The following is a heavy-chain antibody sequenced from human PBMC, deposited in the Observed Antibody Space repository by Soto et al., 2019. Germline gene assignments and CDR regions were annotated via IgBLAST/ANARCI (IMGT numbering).Heavy chain of an antibody. Sequence: GGSLRLSCAASGFTFDDYAMHWVRQAPGKGLEWVSGISWNSGSIGYADSVKGRFTISRDNAKNSLYLQMNSLRAEDTALYYCAKDILVLGYYYGMDVWGQGTTVTVSS. D-gene: IGHD2-15*01. CDR3: AKDILVLGYYYGMDV. CDR2: ISWNSGSI. CDR1: GFTFDDYA. V-gene: IGHV3-9*01. J-gene: IGHJ6*02.